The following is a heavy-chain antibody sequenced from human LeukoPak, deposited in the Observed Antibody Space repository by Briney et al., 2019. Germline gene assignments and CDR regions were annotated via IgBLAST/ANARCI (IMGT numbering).Heavy chain of an antibody. CDR3: ARLLDSGSFDY. Sequence: SETLSLTCTVSRGSISSGGYYWSWIRQHPGKGLEWIGYIYYSGSTYYNPSLKSRVTISVDTSKNQFSLKLSSVTAADTAVYYCARLLDSGSFDYWGQGTLVTVSS. V-gene: IGHV4-31*03. D-gene: IGHD3-10*01. CDR1: RGSISSGGYY. CDR2: IYYSGST. J-gene: IGHJ4*02.